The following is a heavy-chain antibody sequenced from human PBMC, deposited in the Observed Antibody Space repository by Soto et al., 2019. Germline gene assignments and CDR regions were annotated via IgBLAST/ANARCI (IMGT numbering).Heavy chain of an antibody. Sequence: QVQLQESGPGLVKASQTLSLTCTLSGASVSSAEHYWSWIRQPPGKGLEWIGYTYYSGGSYYNASPRWRVRISVDSSQNPFPLKLTSVTAADTAVYYCARLSGYDTAGAADKWGPGLLGSVSS. D-gene: IGHD5-12*01. CDR1: GASVSSAEHY. V-gene: IGHV4-30-4*01. J-gene: IGHJ4*02. CDR2: TYYSGGS. CDR3: ARLSGYDTAGAADK.